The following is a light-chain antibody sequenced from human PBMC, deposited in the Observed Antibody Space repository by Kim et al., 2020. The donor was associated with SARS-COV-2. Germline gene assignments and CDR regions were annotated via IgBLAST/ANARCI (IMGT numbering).Light chain of an antibody. CDR1: ELGDKY. V-gene: IGLV3-1*01. Sequence: TGKTASIPCSGEELGDKYVCWYQQKPVQSPVLVIYQDTKWPSGIPERFSGSNSGNTATLTISGTQALDEADYYCQAWDSSTSSWVFGGGTQLTVL. CDR2: QDT. J-gene: IGLJ3*02. CDR3: QAWDSSTSSWV.